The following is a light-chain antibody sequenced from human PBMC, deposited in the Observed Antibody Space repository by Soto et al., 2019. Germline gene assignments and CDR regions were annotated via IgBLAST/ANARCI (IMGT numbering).Light chain of an antibody. CDR1: SSNIGSNY. V-gene: IGLV1-47*01. CDR3: AAWDDSLSGLYV. J-gene: IGLJ1*01. Sequence: QSALTQPPSVSGTPGQRVTISCSGSSSNIGSNYVYWYQQLPGTAPKLLIYKNNQRPSGVPDRFSGSKSGTSASLAISGLRSEDEADYYCAAWDDSLSGLYVFGTGTRSPS. CDR2: KNN.